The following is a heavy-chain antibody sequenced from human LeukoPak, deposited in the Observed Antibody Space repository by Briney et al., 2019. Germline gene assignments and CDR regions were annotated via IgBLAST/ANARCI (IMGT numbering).Heavy chain of an antibody. CDR1: GGSISSYQ. CDR2: ISCSGFT. D-gene: IGHD2/OR15-2a*01. Sequence: SETLSLTCTVSGGSISSYQWSWIRQPPGKGLEWIGYISCSGFTNYNPSLKSRVTISLDTSKNQFSLKLTSVTAADTAVYYCAGHHPRNTVDFWGQGTLVTVSS. V-gene: IGHV4-59*08. CDR3: AGHHPRNTVDF. J-gene: IGHJ4*02.